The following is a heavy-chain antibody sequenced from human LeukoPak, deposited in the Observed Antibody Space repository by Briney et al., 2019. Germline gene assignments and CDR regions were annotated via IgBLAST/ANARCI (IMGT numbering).Heavy chain of an antibody. D-gene: IGHD3-3*01. CDR2: INPTGGST. CDR3: ARPMHYDFWSGNYGMDV. Sequence: GASVKVSCKASGYTFPSYFMHWVRQAPGQGLEWMGIINPTGGSTTYAQKFQGRVTMTRDTSTSTVYMELSSLRSEDTAVYYCARPMHYDFWSGNYGMDVWGQGTTVTVSS. J-gene: IGHJ6*02. CDR1: GYTFPSYF. V-gene: IGHV1-46*01.